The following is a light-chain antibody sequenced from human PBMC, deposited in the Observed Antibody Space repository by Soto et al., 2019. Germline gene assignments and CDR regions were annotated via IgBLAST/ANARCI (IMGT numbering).Light chain of an antibody. V-gene: IGLV2-8*01. J-gene: IGLJ3*02. CDR3: SSYAGSNNLV. Sequence: QSALTQPPSASGSPAQSVTISCTGTSSDIGGYDYVSWYQQHPGKAPKLIIYEVSKRPSGVPDRFSGSKSGNTASLTVSGLQAEDEADYYCSSYAGSNNLVFAGGTKLTVL. CDR1: SSDIGGYDY. CDR2: EVS.